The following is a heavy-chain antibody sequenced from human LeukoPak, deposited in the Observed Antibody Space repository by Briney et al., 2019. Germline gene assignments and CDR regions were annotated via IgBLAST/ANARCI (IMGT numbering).Heavy chain of an antibody. Sequence: GGSLRLSCAASGFTFSSYSMNWVRQAPGKGLEWVSSISGSNSYIYYADSMKGRFTTSRDNAKNSLYLQMNSLRAEDTAVYYCAKERGGEFDYWGQGTLVTVSS. J-gene: IGHJ4*02. V-gene: IGHV3-21*04. CDR1: GFTFSSYS. CDR2: ISGSNSYI. CDR3: AKERGGEFDY. D-gene: IGHD2-21*01.